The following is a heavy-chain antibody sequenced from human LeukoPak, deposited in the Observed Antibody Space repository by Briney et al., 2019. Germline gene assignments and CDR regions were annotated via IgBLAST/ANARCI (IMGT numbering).Heavy chain of an antibody. J-gene: IGHJ5*02. D-gene: IGHD6-19*01. V-gene: IGHV3-23*01. CDR2: ISDSGGST. Sequence: GGSLRLPFAASGFTFSNYDMSWSRQAPGKGLEGVPSISDSGGSTYYADSVKGRFTISRDNSKNTLYLQMTNLRAADTAVYYCAKDLSRAVAADWFDPWDQGSLVTVSS. CDR1: GFTFSNYD. CDR3: AKDLSRAVAADWFDP.